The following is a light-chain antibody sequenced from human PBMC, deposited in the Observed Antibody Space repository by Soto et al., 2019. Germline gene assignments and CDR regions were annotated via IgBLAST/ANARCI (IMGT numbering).Light chain of an antibody. CDR1: QNISTW. Sequence: DIQMTQSPSTLSASVGDRVTITCRASQNISTWLAWYQQKPGKAPKLLMYDASRLESGVPSTLSGSGSGKEFTITISSMQPDDVATYYCQQYSGDWTCGQGTKV. V-gene: IGKV1-5*01. CDR2: DAS. J-gene: IGKJ1*01. CDR3: QQYSGDWT.